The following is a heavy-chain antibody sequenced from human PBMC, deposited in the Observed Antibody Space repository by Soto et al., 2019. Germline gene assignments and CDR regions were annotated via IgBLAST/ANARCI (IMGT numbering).Heavy chain of an antibody. CDR1: GGSISSYN. J-gene: IGHJ6*02. CDR3: ARPAMLRVALVGMDV. CDR2: IYYSGST. V-gene: IGHV4-59*01. Sequence: QVQLQESGPGLVKPSETLSLTCTVTGGSISSYNWRWIRQPPGKGLEWIGYIYYSGSTNYNPSLKRRVTISVDTSKNQFARKLSSVTAADTAAYYCARPAMLRVALVGMDVWGQGTTVTVSS. D-gene: IGHD3-10*01.